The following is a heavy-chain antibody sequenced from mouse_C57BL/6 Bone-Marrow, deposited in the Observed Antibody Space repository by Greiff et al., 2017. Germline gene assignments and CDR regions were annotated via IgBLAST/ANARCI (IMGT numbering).Heavy chain of an antibody. J-gene: IGHJ2*01. CDR3: ARSGPLGRSVGY. V-gene: IGHV1-55*01. CDR1: GYTFTSYW. CDR2: IYPTSGRT. D-gene: IGHD4-1*01. Sequence: QVQLQQPGAELVKPGASVKMSCKASGYTFTSYWITWVKQRPGQGLEWIGDIYPTSGRTNYNEKFKSKAILTVDTSSNTAYMQLSSLTSEDSAVFYCARSGPLGRSVGYWGRGTTLPVTS.